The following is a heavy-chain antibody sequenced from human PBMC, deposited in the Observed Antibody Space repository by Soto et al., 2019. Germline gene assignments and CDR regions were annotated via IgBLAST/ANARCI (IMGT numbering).Heavy chain of an antibody. Sequence: LRLSCAASGFSFSTYVMSWVRQAPGKGPEWVSSLSGNGAKIFYAESVQGRFTISRDNSKNTLYLEMSSLRAEDTALYYCARQLGVPYNPGAYNYWGHGALVTVSS. D-gene: IGHD3-10*01. CDR1: GFSFSTYV. CDR3: ARQLGVPYNPGAYNY. J-gene: IGHJ4*01. V-gene: IGHV3-23*01. CDR2: LSGNGAKI.